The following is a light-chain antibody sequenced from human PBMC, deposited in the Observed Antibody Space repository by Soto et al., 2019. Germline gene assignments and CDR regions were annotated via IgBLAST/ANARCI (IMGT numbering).Light chain of an antibody. V-gene: IGLV2-23*01. J-gene: IGLJ2*01. CDR3: CSYAGSSTLGVI. Sequence: QSVLTQPASVSGSPGQSITISCTGTSSDVGRYNLVSWYQQHPGKAPKLLIYEGSKRPSGVSNRFSGSKSGNTVSLTISGLQAEDEADYYCCSYAGSSTLGVIFGGGTKLTVL. CDR2: EGS. CDR1: SSDVGRYNL.